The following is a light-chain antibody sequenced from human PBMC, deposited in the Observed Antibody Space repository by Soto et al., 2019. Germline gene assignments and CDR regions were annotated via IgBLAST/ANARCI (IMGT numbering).Light chain of an antibody. CDR2: TVT. CDR1: SSDIGAYNY. V-gene: IGLV2-11*01. Sequence: QSARTQPRSVSVSPGESVTISCTGTSSDIGAYNYVSWYQQHPGKAPKLMIYTVTNRPSGVPDRFSGSKSDNTASLTISGLQADDEADYYCCSYAGSSSYVFGTGTKVTVL. CDR3: CSYAGSSSYV. J-gene: IGLJ1*01.